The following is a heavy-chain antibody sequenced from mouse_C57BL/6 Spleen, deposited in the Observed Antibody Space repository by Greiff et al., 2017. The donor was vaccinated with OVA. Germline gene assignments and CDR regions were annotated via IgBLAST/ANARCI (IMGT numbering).Heavy chain of an antibody. D-gene: IGHD2-12*01. CDR3: ARADYSPFAY. CDR2: IYPGDGDT. CDR1: GYAFSSSW. J-gene: IGHJ3*01. Sequence: QVQLKESGPELVKPGASVKISCKASGYAFSSSWMNWVKQRPGKGLEWIGRIYPGDGDTNYNGKFKGKATLTADKSSSTAYMQLSSLTSEDSAVYFCARADYSPFAYWGQGTLVTVSA. V-gene: IGHV1-82*01.